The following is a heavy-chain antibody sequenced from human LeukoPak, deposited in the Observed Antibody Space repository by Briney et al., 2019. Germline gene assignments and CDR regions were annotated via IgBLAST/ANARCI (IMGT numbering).Heavy chain of an antibody. V-gene: IGHV3-73*01. Sequence: PGGSLRLSCAASGFTFSGSAMHWVRQASGKGLEWVGRIRSKANSYATAYAASVKGRFTISRDDSKNTAHLQMNSLKTEDTAVYYCTSDVLLWFGEFQGDVWGQGTTVTVSS. CDR2: IRSKANSYAT. J-gene: IGHJ6*02. CDR1: GFTFSGSA. D-gene: IGHD3-10*01. CDR3: TSDVLLWFGEFQGDV.